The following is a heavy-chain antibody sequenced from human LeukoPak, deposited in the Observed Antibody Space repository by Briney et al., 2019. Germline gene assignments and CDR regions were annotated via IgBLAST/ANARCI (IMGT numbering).Heavy chain of an antibody. CDR2: ISGSGGST. Sequence: GGSLRLSCAASGFTFSSYAMSWVRQAPGKGLEWVSAISGSGGSTYYADSVKGRFTISRDNSKNTLYLQMNSLRAEDTAVYYCARKKDGSGWIFDYWGQGTLVTVSS. V-gene: IGHV3-23*01. CDR3: ARKKDGSGWIFDY. J-gene: IGHJ4*02. D-gene: IGHD6-19*01. CDR1: GFTFSSYA.